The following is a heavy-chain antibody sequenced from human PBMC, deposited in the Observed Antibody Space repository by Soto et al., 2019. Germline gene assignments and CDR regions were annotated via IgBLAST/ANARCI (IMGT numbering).Heavy chain of an antibody. D-gene: IGHD2-2*01. CDR3: ARSQGSSTSLDIYYYYYYGMDV. V-gene: IGHV1-69*01. J-gene: IGHJ6*02. CDR1: GGTFGSYA. Sequence: QVQLVQSGAEVKKPGSSVKVSCKASGGTFGSYAISWVRQAPGQGLEWMGGIIPIPGTANYAQKFQGRVTIVADESTSTAYMELSSLRSEDTAVYYCARSQGSSTSLDIYYYYYYGMDVWGQGTTVTVSS. CDR2: IIPIPGTA.